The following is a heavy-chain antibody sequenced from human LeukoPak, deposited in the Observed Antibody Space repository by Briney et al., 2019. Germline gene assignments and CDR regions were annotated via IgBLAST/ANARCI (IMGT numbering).Heavy chain of an antibody. CDR3: ATAKYGGNSYFDY. D-gene: IGHD4-23*01. CDR2: ISAYNGNT. V-gene: IGHV1-18*01. CDR1: RYTFTSYS. J-gene: IGHJ4*02. Sequence: ASVKVSCKPSRYTFTSYSISWVRQAPGQGLEWMGRISAYNGNTDYAQRFQGRVTMTRDTSTSTVYMELSSLRSEDTAVYYCATAKYGGNSYFDYWGQGTLVTVSS.